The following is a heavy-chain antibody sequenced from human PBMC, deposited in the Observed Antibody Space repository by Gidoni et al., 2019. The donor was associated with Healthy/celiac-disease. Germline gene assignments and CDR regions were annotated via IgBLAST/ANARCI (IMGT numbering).Heavy chain of an antibody. J-gene: IGHJ4*02. CDR2: IIPIFGTA. V-gene: IGHV1-69*01. Sequence: QVQLVQSGAEVNKPWSSVKVSCKASGGTFSSYAISWVRQAPGQGLVWMGGIIPIFGTAHYAQKFQGRVTITADESTSTAYMELSSLRSEDTAVYYCARQITGTTGYDYWGQGTLVTVSS. CDR3: ARQITGTTGYDY. CDR1: GGTFSSYA. D-gene: IGHD1-20*01.